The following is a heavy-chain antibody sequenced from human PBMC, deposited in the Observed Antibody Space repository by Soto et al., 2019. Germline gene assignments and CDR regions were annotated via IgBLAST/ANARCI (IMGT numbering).Heavy chain of an antibody. CDR1: GFTFSSYS. D-gene: IGHD3-3*01. CDR2: ISSSSSTI. V-gene: IGHV3-48*02. Sequence: PGGSLRLSCAASGFTFSSYSMNWVRQAPGKGLEWVSYISSSSSTIYYADSVEGRFTISRDNAKNSLYLQMNSLRDEDTAVYYCARKSTYYDFWSGYDLAFDIWGQGTMVTVSS. CDR3: ARKSTYYDFWSGYDLAFDI. J-gene: IGHJ3*02.